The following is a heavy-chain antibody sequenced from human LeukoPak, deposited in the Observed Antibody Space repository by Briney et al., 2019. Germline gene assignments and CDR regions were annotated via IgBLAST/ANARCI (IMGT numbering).Heavy chain of an antibody. V-gene: IGHV1-2*02. CDR3: ARDSDYIWGSYRYTFAY. CDR2: INPNSGGT. CDR1: GYTFTGYY. Sequence: VASVKVSCKASGYTFTGYYMHWVRQAPGQGLEWMGWINPNSGGTNYAQKFQGRVTMTSDTSISTAYMELSRLRSDDTAVYYCARDSDYIWGSYRYTFAYWGQGTLVTVSS. J-gene: IGHJ4*02. D-gene: IGHD3-16*02.